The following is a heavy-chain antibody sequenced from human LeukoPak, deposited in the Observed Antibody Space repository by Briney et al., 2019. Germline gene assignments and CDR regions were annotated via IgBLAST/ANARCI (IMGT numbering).Heavy chain of an antibody. CDR3: ARVTAAEMATMGFDY. J-gene: IGHJ4*02. V-gene: IGHV1-2*02. Sequence: ASVKVSCKASGYTFTGYYMHWVRQAPGQGLEWMGWINPNSGGTNYAQKFQGRVTMTRDTSISTAYIELSRLRSDDTAVYYCARVTAAEMATMGFDYWGQGTLVTVSS. CDR2: INPNSGGT. CDR1: GYTFTGYY. D-gene: IGHD5-24*01.